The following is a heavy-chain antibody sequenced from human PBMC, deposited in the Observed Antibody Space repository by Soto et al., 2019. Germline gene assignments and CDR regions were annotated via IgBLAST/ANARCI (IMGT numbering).Heavy chain of an antibody. J-gene: IGHJ6*02. D-gene: IGHD6-13*01. CDR3: IWQQDFYYGRAV. V-gene: IGHV3-15*07. CDR2: IKSKGGGGTA. Sequence: EVQLVESGGGLVTHGGSLTLSCAASGFSFSPAWMNWVRQAPGKGLEWVGLIKSKGGGGTADYAAPVKGRFIISRDDSKNTIYLQMNSLKPEDTALYYCIWQQDFYYGRAVWGQGTTVTVSS. CDR1: GFSFSPAW.